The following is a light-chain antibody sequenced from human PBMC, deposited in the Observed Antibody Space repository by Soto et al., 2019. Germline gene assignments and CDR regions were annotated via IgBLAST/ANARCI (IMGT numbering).Light chain of an antibody. Sequence: EIVLTQSPGTLSLSPGERATLSCRASQSVSSNYLAWYQHKPGQAPRLLIYDASSRATGIPDRFSGSGSDTDFTLTISRLEPEDFAVYYCQQYGSSPWTFGQGTKVDIK. CDR2: DAS. CDR3: QQYGSSPWT. J-gene: IGKJ1*01. CDR1: QSVSSNY. V-gene: IGKV3-20*01.